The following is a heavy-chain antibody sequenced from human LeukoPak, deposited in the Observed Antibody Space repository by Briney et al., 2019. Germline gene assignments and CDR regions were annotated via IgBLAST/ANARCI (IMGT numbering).Heavy chain of an antibody. V-gene: IGHV4-39*07. D-gene: IGHD6-19*01. J-gene: IGHJ5*02. CDR2: IYYSGST. CDR3: ARVLPVAGLNWFDP. CDR1: GGSISSSSYY. Sequence: SETLSLTCTVSGGSISSSSYYWGWIRQPPGKGLEWIGSIYYSGSTYYNPSLKSRVTISVDTSKNQFSLKLSSVTAADTAVYYCARVLPVAGLNWFDPWGQGTLVTVSS.